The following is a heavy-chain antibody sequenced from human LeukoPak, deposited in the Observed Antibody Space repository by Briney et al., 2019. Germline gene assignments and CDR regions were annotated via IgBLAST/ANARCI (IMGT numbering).Heavy chain of an antibody. J-gene: IGHJ4*02. CDR1: GFTFSDYW. D-gene: IGHD5-18*01. Sequence: GGSLRLSCEASGFTFSDYWMSWVRQAPGKGLEWVANIHQDGSEKNYVDSVKGRFTISRDNAKKSLYLQMNSLRAEDTAVYYCATYKWIHLWSTPFDYWSQGTLVTVSS. CDR2: IHQDGSEK. CDR3: ATYKWIHLWSTPFDY. V-gene: IGHV3-7*01.